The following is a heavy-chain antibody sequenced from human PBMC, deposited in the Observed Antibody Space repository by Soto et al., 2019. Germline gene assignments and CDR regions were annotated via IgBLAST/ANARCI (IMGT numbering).Heavy chain of an antibody. CDR1: GYSFTSYW. Sequence: GESLKISCKGSGYSFTSYWISWVRQMPGKGLEWMGRIDPSDSYTNYSPSFQGHVTISADKSISTAYLQWSSLKASDTAMYYCARRGLAVADNYYSYGMDVWGQGTTVTVSS. J-gene: IGHJ6*02. CDR3: ARRGLAVADNYYSYGMDV. V-gene: IGHV5-10-1*01. D-gene: IGHD6-19*01. CDR2: IDPSDSYT.